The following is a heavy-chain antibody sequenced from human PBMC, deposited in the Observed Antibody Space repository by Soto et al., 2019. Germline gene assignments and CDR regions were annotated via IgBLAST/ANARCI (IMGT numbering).Heavy chain of an antibody. V-gene: IGHV3-30-3*01. D-gene: IGHD3-3*01. J-gene: IGHJ4*02. CDR3: ARDHEWSVDY. CDR1: GFTFSSYA. CDR2: ISYDGSNK. Sequence: QVQLVESGGGVVQPGRSLRLSCAATGFTFSSYAMHWVRQAPGKGLEWVAVISYDGSNKYYADSVKGRFTISRDNSKNTLYLQMNSLRAEDTAVYYCARDHEWSVDYWGQGTLVTVSS.